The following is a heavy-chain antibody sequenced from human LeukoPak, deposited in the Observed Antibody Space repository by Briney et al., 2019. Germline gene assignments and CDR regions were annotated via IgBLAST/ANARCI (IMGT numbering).Heavy chain of an antibody. Sequence: GASVKVSRKASGYTFTSYGITWVRQAPGQGLEWMGWISGYNGNTYYAQNLQGRVTMTTDTSTSTAYMELRSLRSDDTAVYYCAKDKPNKGIAVAGTEGYWGQGTLVTVSS. CDR1: GYTFTSYG. CDR2: ISGYNGNT. V-gene: IGHV1-18*01. CDR3: AKDKPNKGIAVAGTEGY. D-gene: IGHD6-19*01. J-gene: IGHJ4*02.